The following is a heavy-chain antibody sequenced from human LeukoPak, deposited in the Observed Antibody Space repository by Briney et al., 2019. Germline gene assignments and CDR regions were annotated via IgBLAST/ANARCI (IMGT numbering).Heavy chain of an antibody. V-gene: IGHV3-23*01. CDR3: ARGAFSLAFDS. CDR1: GFIFSNYA. J-gene: IGHJ4*02. CDR2: ISASGAVT. Sequence: GGSLRLSCAASGFIFSNYAMSWVRQAPGEGLEWVSAISASGAVTKSTDSVEGRFTISRDSAKNTLYLQMNSLRADDTAVYYCARGAFSLAFDSWGQGTLVTVSS.